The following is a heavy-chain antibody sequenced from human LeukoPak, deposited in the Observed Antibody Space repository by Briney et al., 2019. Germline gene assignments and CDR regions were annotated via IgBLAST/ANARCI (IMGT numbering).Heavy chain of an antibody. CDR1: GFTFSSYA. CDR2: ISGSGGST. V-gene: IGHV3-23*01. D-gene: IGHD3-9*01. CDR3: AKDGGPSILRYFDWLSDWFDP. Sequence: GGSLRLSCAASGFTFSSYAMSWVRQAPGKGLEWVSAISGSGGSTYYADSVKGRFTISRDNSKNTLYLQMNSLRAEDTAVYYRAKDGGPSILRYFDWLSDWFDPWGQGTLVTVSS. J-gene: IGHJ5*02.